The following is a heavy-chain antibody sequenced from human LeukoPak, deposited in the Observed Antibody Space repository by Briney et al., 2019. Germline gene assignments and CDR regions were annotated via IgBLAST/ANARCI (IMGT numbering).Heavy chain of an antibody. CDR2: INPSGGST. V-gene: IGHV1-46*01. CDR1: GYTFTSYY. D-gene: IGHD6-19*01. J-gene: IGHJ4*02. Sequence: GASVKVSCKASGYTFTSYYMHWVRQAPGQGLEWMGIINPSGGSTSYAQKFQGRVTMTRDTSTSTVYMELSRLRSDDTAVYYCARLGRDKAVAGTYYFDYWGQGTLVTVSS. CDR3: ARLGRDKAVAGTYYFDY.